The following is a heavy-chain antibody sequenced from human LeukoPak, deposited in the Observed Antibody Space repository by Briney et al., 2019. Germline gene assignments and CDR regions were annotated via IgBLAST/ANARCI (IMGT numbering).Heavy chain of an antibody. CDR3: ARGSQLRGYYYYYIDV. V-gene: IGHV4-39*07. CDR2: IYYSGST. J-gene: IGHJ6*03. CDR1: GGSISSSSYF. Sequence: SETLSLTCTVSGGSISSSSYFWGWIRQPPGKGLEWIGNIYYSGSTYYNPSLKSRVTISVDTSKNQFSLKLSSVTAADTAVYYCARGSQLRGYYYYYIDVWGKGTTVTVSS. D-gene: IGHD1-1*01.